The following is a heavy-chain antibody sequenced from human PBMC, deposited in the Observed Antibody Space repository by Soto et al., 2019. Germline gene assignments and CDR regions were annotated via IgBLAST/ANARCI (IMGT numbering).Heavy chain of an antibody. J-gene: IGHJ6*02. Sequence: GGSLRLSCAASGLTFSDSAIHWVRQASGKGPQWVGRIRSKTNNYATTDYAAPVKGRFTIPRDDSKNTLYLQMNSLKTEDTAVYYCTTDYPMVRGEDYYYGMDVWGQGTTVTVSS. V-gene: IGHV3-73*01. D-gene: IGHD3-10*01. CDR1: GLTFSDSA. CDR2: IRSKTNNYAT. CDR3: TTDYPMVRGEDYYYGMDV.